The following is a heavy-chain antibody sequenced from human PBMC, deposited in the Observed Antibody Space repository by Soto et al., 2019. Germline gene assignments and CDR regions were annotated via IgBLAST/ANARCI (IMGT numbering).Heavy chain of an antibody. CDR2: INPNSGGT. D-gene: IGHD2-15*01. J-gene: IGHJ5*02. CDR1: GYTFTGYY. CDR3: ARDRHCSGGSCYSGGYDP. Sequence: QVQLVQSGAEVKKPGASVKVSCKASGYTFTGYYMHWVRQAPGQGLEGMGWINPNSGGTNYAQKFQGWVTMTRDTSISTAYMELSRLRSDDTAVYYCARDRHCSGGSCYSGGYDPWGQGTLVTVSS. V-gene: IGHV1-2*04.